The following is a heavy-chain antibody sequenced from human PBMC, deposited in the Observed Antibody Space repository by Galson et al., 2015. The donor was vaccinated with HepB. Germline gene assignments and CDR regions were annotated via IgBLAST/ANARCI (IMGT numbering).Heavy chain of an antibody. V-gene: IGHV3-9*01. CDR1: GFTFDDYA. J-gene: IGHJ4*02. D-gene: IGHD3-3*01. Sequence: SLRLSCAASGFTFDDYAMHWVRQAPGKGLEWVSAISWNSGSIGYADSVKGRFTISRDNAKNSLYLQMNSLRAEDTALYYCAKGRSHSPQSGSSYFDYWGQGTLVTVSS. CDR2: ISWNSGSI. CDR3: AKGRSHSPQSGSSYFDY.